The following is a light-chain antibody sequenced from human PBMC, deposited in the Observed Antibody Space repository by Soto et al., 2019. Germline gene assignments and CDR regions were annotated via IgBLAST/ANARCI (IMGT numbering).Light chain of an antibody. Sequence: DIQMTQSPSSLSASVGDRVTITCRASQGISNYLAWYQQKPGKVPKLLIYAASTLQSGVPSRFSGSGSGTDFTLTISSPQPEDVAPYYCQKYNSAPFRFGRGPKVDIK. CDR2: AAS. CDR1: QGISNY. V-gene: IGKV1-27*01. CDR3: QKYNSAPFR. J-gene: IGKJ3*01.